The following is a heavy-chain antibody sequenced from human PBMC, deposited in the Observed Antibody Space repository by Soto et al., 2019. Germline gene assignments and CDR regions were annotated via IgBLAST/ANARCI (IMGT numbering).Heavy chain of an antibody. CDR2: VSAHNRNT. CDR1: GYTFSNYG. Sequence: QVQLVQSGPEVKKPGASVKVSCKGSGYTFSNYGVTWVRLAPGQGLERLGWVSAHNRNTDYAQKFEDRATMTNDTSTNTAYLELRGLTPDDTAVYYCTRERRWEPLLYWGQGTL. J-gene: IGHJ4*02. CDR3: TRERRWEPLLY. V-gene: IGHV1-18*01. D-gene: IGHD1-26*01.